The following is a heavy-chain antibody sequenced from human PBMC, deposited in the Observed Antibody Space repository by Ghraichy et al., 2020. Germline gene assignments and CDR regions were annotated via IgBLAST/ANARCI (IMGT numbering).Heavy chain of an antibody. CDR1: GFTFSSHW. Sequence: GGSLRLSCAASGFTFSSHWMTWVRQAPGKGLEWVANMNQDGTKIYFVESLRGRFTVSRDNAKNSLFLQMNSLRADDTAVYYCATYTLSSCTGGCFHYDVWGRGTLVTVSS. D-gene: IGHD2-8*02. J-gene: IGHJ2*01. V-gene: IGHV3-7*01. CDR3: ATYTLSSCTGGCFHYDV. CDR2: MNQDGTKI.